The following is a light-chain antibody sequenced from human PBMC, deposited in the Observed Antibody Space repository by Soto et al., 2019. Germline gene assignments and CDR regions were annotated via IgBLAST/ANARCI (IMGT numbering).Light chain of an antibody. CDR1: NSDVGGYNY. V-gene: IGLV2-11*01. CDR3: CSNAGSSTWV. CDR2: DVS. J-gene: IGLJ3*02. Sequence: QSALTQPRSVSGSPGQSVTISCTGTNSDVGGYNYVSWYQQHPGKAPRLIIYDVSQRPSGVPDRFSGSKSGNTASLTISGLQAEDEAEYSCCSNAGSSTWVFGGGTKVTVL.